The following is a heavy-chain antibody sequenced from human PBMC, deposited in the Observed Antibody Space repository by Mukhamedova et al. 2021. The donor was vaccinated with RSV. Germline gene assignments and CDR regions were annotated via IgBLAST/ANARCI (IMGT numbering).Heavy chain of an antibody. D-gene: IGHD3-22*01. CDR2: IIPIFGTA. V-gene: IGHV1-69*01. CDR3: ARGNYYDTSGYLYYDGLDV. J-gene: IGHJ6*02. Sequence: GGIIPIFGTANYAQKFQGRVTITADESTTTAYMVLSSLRSEDTAVYYCARGNYYDTSGYLYYDGLDVWGQGTTVTVSS.